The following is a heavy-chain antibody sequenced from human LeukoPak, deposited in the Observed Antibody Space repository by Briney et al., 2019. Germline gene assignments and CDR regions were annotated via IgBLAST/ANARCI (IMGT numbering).Heavy chain of an antibody. J-gene: IGHJ4*02. CDR3: ARGQGNYDILTGYYY. D-gene: IGHD3-9*01. CDR2: IYTSGST. CDR1: GGSISSYY. V-gene: IGHV4-4*07. Sequence: PSETLSLTCTVSGGSISSYYWSWIRQPAGKGLEWIGRIYTSGSTNYNPSLKSRVTISVDTSKNQFSLKLSSVTAADTAVYYCARGQGNYDILTGYYYWGQGTLVTVSS.